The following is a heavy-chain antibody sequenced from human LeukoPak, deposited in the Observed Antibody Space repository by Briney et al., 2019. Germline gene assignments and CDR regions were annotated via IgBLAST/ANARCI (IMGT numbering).Heavy chain of an antibody. J-gene: IGHJ6*03. Sequence: SETLSLTCTVSGGSISSDSYSWGWIRQPPGRGLEWIGNIFYSGSTYYNPSLKSRVTISVDTSNNQFSLKLSSVTAADTAVYYCARRTRGGGEPYYYYFMDVWGKGTTVTVSS. CDR3: ARRTRGGGEPYYYYFMDV. CDR2: IFYSGST. CDR1: GGSISSDSYS. D-gene: IGHD3-10*01. V-gene: IGHV4-39*01.